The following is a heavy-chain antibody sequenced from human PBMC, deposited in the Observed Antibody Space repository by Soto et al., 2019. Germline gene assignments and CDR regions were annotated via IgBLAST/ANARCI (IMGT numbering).Heavy chain of an antibody. CDR2: ISGYNGNA. D-gene: IGHD3-16*01. V-gene: IGHV1-18*01. CDR3: AREGWLGELLY. CDR1: GYTFSSYG. Sequence: VQLVQSGNEVQRPGASVKVSCKTSGYTFSSYGIIWVRQAPGQGLEWMGWISGYNGNADYAQKFQGRVHMTTDTSTSTVFMELRNLRSDDTARYYCAREGWLGELLYWGQGSLVTVS. J-gene: IGHJ4*02.